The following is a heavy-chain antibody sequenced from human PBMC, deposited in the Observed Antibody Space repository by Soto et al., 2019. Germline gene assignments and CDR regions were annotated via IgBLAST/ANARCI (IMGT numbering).Heavy chain of an antibody. V-gene: IGHV4-59*12. D-gene: IGHD6-13*01. CDR2: IYHSGST. CDR3: ARAAMGGSSWPFDY. J-gene: IGHJ4*02. Sequence: SETLSLTCTVSGGSISSYYWSWIRQPPGKGLEWIGYIYHSGSTYYNPSLKSRVTISVDKSKNQFSLKLSSVTAADTAVYYCARAAMGGSSWPFDYWGQGTLVTVSS. CDR1: GGSISSYY.